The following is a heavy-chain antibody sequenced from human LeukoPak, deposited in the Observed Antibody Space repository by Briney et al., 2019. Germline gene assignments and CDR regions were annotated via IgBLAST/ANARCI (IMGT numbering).Heavy chain of an antibody. CDR3: ARDRRRYYYDSSGYYLYWYFDL. J-gene: IGHJ2*01. Sequence: SETLSLTCAVYGGSFSGHYWSWIRQPPGKGLEWIGEINHSGSTNYNPSLKSRVTISVDTSKNQFSLKLSSVTAADTAVYYCARDRRRYYYDSSGYYLYWYFDLWGRGTLVTVSS. D-gene: IGHD3-22*01. V-gene: IGHV4-34*01. CDR1: GGSFSGHY. CDR2: INHSGST.